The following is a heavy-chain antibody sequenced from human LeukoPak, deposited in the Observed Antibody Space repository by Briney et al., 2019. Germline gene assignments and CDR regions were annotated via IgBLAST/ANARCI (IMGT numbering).Heavy chain of an antibody. Sequence: PGGSLRLSCAASGFTVSSNYMSWVRQAPGKGLDWVSVIYSGGSTYYADSVKGRFTISRDNSKNTLYLQMNSLRAEDTAVYYCARDPNYYGSGSYFDYWGQGTLVTVSS. CDR1: GFTVSSNY. V-gene: IGHV3-66*02. D-gene: IGHD3-10*01. CDR2: IYSGGST. J-gene: IGHJ4*02. CDR3: ARDPNYYGSGSYFDY.